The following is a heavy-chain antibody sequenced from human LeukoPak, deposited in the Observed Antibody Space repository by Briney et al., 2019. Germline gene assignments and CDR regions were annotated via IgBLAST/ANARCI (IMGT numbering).Heavy chain of an antibody. D-gene: IGHD3-10*01. CDR1: GYTFTVYY. J-gene: IGHJ3*02. Sequence: GASVKVSCKASGYTFTVYYFHWVRHAPGQRLEWRGWINPNSGCTNYAQNFLGRVKMIRAASITTGYMELNSLRSDDTAVYYCASGREYFGSGSHDDAFDMWGQGTMVTVSS. V-gene: IGHV1-2*02. CDR3: ASGREYFGSGSHDDAFDM. CDR2: INPNSGCT.